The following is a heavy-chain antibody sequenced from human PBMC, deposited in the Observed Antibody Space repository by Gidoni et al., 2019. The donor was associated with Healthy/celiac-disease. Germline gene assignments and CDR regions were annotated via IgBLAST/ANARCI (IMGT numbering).Heavy chain of an antibody. CDR3: ARGQDPYYFDY. CDR1: GGSISSYY. J-gene: IGHJ4*02. Sequence: QVQLQESGPGLVTPSETLSLTCPVSGGSISSYYWSWIRQPPGKGLEWIGYIYYSGSTNYNPYHKSRVTISVDTSKNQFSLKLSSVTAAETAVYYCARGQDPYYFDYWGQGTLVTVSS. CDR2: IYYSGST. V-gene: IGHV4-59*01.